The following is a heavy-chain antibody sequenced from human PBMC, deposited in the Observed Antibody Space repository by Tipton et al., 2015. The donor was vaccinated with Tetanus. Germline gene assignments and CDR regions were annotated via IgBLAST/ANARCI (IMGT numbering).Heavy chain of an antibody. CDR1: GFRFSYHG. CDR3: ARVHVGLTEPCDY. Sequence: SLRLSCVASGFRFSYHGMHWVRQAPGKGLEWVAVIAFDGKNERYADSVKGRFIISRDNSKNTLYLQMNSLRPEDTAVYYCARVHVGLTEPCDYWGQGILVTVSS. D-gene: IGHD3-9*01. J-gene: IGHJ4*02. CDR2: IAFDGKNE. V-gene: IGHV3-30*03.